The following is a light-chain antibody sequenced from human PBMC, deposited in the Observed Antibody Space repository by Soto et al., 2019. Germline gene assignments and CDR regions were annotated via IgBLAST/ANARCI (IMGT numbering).Light chain of an antibody. V-gene: IGLV2-14*01. Sequence: QSALTQPASVSGSPGQSITISCTGTSSDVGGYNHVSWYQQHPGKAPKLMIYDVTNRPSGVSNRLSGSKSGNTASLTISGLQAEDEADYYCSSYTSSSTPLVFGGGTKLTVL. CDR1: SSDVGGYNH. CDR3: SSYTSSSTPLV. J-gene: IGLJ3*02. CDR2: DVT.